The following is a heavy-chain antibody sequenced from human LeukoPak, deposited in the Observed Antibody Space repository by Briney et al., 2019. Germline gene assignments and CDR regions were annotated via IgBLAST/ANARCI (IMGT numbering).Heavy chain of an antibody. J-gene: IGHJ6*02. CDR1: GGPISSSSYY. D-gene: IGHD5-18*01. CDR3: ARVHRVVQLWALPTPGEMDV. Sequence: SETLSLTCTVSGGPISSSSYYWGWIRQPPGKGLEWIGSIYYSGSTYYNPSLKSRVTISVDTSKNQFSLKLSSVTAADTAVYYCARVHRVVQLWALPTPGEMDVWGQGTTVTVSS. V-gene: IGHV4-39*07. CDR2: IYYSGST.